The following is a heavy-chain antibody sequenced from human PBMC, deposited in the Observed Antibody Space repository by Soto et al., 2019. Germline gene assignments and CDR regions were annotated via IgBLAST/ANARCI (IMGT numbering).Heavy chain of an antibody. CDR2: IIPIFGTV. V-gene: IGHV1-69*05. D-gene: IGHD6-19*01. CDR3: AKGAVAGTPTSYYYYGMDV. Sequence: QVQLLQSGAEVKKPGSSVRVSCEASGGTFRTYAISWVRQAPGQGLEWMGGIIPIFGTVNYAQKFQGRVKXTXDXSTTTVYMDLRSLRSEDTAVYYCAKGAVAGTPTSYYYYGMDVWGQGTTVTVSS. CDR1: GGTFRTYA. J-gene: IGHJ6*02.